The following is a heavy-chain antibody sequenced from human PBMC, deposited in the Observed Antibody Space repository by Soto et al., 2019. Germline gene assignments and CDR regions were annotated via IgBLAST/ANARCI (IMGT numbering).Heavy chain of an antibody. CDR3: GRRSGWPRGYYGMDV. D-gene: IGHD6-19*01. Sequence: GGSLRLSCAASGFTFSTYDLSWVRQAPGEGLEWVSSISSSGGFTYYADSVKGRFTISRDNPGNTLYLQMNSLRGDDTAVYYCGRRSGWPRGYYGMDVWGKGTMVTVP. V-gene: IGHV3-23*01. CDR2: ISSSGGFT. J-gene: IGHJ6*04. CDR1: GFTFSTYD.